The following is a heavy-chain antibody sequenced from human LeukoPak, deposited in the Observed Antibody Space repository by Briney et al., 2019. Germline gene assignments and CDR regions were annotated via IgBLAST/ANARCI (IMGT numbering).Heavy chain of an antibody. CDR1: GYTFSSCA. D-gene: IGHD6-19*01. CDR3: AIHPSDSSGYFSY. CDR2: IDTKTGNP. V-gene: IGHV7-4-1*02. J-gene: IGHJ4*02. Sequence: WASVKVSCKASGYTFSSCAINWVRQAPGQGLEYMGWIDTKTGNPTYAQGFTGRFVFSLDTSVSTAYLQISSLKAEDTAVYYCAIHPSDSSGYFSYWGQGALVTVPS.